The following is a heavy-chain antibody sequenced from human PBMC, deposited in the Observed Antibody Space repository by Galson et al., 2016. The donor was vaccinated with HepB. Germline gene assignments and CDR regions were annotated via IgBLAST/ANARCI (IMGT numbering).Heavy chain of an antibody. CDR2: THYRSKWYD. V-gene: IGHV6-1*01. Sequence: CAISGDSVSSNSAAWNWIRQSPSRGLEWLGRTHYRSKWYDDYAVSVKSRITINPDTSKNQFSLPLNSVTPEDTAVYYCARGNPRWFDPWGQGTLVTVSS. CDR3: ARGNPRWFDP. CDR1: GDSVSSNSAA. J-gene: IGHJ5*02.